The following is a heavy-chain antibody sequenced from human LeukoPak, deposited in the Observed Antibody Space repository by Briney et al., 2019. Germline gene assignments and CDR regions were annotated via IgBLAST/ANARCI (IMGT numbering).Heavy chain of an antibody. V-gene: IGHV3-30*18. CDR2: ISYDGSNK. J-gene: IGHJ4*02. D-gene: IGHD3-10*01. CDR1: GFTFSSYG. CDR3: AKEDAYGSGSYYLDY. Sequence: GGSLRLSCAASGFTFSSYGMHWVRQAPGKGLEWVAVISYDGSNKYYADSVKGRFTISRDNSKNTLYLQMNSLRAEDTAVYYCAKEDAYGSGSYYLDYWGQGTLVTVSS.